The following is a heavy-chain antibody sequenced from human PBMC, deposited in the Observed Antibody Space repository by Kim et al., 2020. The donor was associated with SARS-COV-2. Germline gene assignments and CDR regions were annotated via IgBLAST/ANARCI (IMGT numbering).Heavy chain of an antibody. CDR3: IGGGGSSWD. J-gene: IGHJ4*02. CDR2: IRSKADSYAT. D-gene: IGHD1-26*01. Sequence: GGSLRLSCAASGFTFSASIMHWVRQASGKGLEWVGRIRSKADSYATVYGTSVKGRFIISRDDSKNTAYLQMNSLKTEDTAVYYCIGGGGSSWDWGQGTLVTVSS. V-gene: IGHV3-73*01. CDR1: GFTFSASI.